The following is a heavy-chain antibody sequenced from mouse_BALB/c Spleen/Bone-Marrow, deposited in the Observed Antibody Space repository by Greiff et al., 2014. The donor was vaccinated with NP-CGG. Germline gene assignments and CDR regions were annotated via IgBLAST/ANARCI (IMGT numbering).Heavy chain of an antibody. J-gene: IGHJ3*01. CDR3: AGAGVRREAWFAY. CDR1: GYSITSGYY. V-gene: IGHV3-6*02. CDR2: ISYDGSN. D-gene: IGHD2-14*01. Sequence: EVQVVESGPGLVKPSQSLSLTCSVTGYSITSGYYWNWIRQFPGNKLEWMGYISYDGSNNYNPSFKNRISITRDTSKNQFFLKLNSVTTEDTATYYCAGAGVRREAWFAYWGQGTLVTVSA.